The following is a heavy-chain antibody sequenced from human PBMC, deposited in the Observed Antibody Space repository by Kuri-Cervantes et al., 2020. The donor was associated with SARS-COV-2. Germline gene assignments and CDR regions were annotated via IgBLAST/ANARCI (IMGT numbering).Heavy chain of an antibody. J-gene: IGHJ4*02. Sequence: GGSLRLSCAASGFTFSSYEMNWVRQAPGKGLEWVSYISSSGSTIYYADSVKGRFTISRDNAKNSLYLQMNSLRAEDTAVYYCARAPRPRVYYDSSGYLNYWGQGTLVTVSS. CDR3: ARAPRPRVYYDSSGYLNY. CDR1: GFTFSSYE. D-gene: IGHD3-22*01. CDR2: ISSSGSTI. V-gene: IGHV3-48*03.